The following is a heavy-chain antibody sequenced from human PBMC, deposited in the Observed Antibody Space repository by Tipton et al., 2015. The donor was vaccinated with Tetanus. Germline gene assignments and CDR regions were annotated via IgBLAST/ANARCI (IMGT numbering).Heavy chain of an antibody. J-gene: IGHJ3*02. CDR3: ASGSDYDSDSVFM. CDR2: IYLGDSDT. Sequence: QLVQSRAEVKKPGESLKISCKGSGFNFNSYWIGWVRQMAGKGLDWMGIIYLGDSDTRYSPSFQGQVTISTDKSIRTAYLQWRSLKASDTAMYYCASGSDYDSDSVFMWGQGTMVTVSS. D-gene: IGHD3-22*01. CDR1: GFNFNSYW. V-gene: IGHV5-51*01.